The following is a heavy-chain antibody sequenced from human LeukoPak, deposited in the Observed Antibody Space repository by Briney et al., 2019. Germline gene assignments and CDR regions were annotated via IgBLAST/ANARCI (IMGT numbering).Heavy chain of an antibody. J-gene: IGHJ4*02. Sequence: GGSLRLSCAASGSTFSSYWMSWVRQAPGKGLEWVANIKQDGSEKYYVDSVKGRFTISRDNAKNSLYLQMNSLRAEDTAVYYCAREAAAALYFNYWGQGTLVTVSS. CDR1: GSTFSSYW. CDR2: IKQDGSEK. CDR3: AREAAAALYFNY. D-gene: IGHD6-13*01. V-gene: IGHV3-7*01.